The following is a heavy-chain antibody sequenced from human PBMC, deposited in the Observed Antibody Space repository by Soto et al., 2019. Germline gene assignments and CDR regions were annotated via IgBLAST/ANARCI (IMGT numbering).Heavy chain of an antibody. V-gene: IGHV1-18*01. CDR3: ARDRGDSSGYYLDAFAI. CDR2: ISAYNGNT. J-gene: IGHJ3*02. CDR1: GYTFTSYG. D-gene: IGHD3-22*01. Sequence: ASVKVSCKASGYTFTSYGISWVRQAPGQGLEWMGWISAYNGNTNYAQKLQGRVTMTTDTSTSTAYMELRSLRSDDTAVYYCARDRGDSSGYYLDAFAIWGQGTMVTVSS.